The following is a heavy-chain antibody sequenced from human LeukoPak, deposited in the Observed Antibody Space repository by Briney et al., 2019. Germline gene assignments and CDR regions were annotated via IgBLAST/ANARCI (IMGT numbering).Heavy chain of an antibody. Sequence: PGGSLRLSCAASGFTFSSYAMSWVRQAPGKGLEWVSAISGGSTYYADSVKGRFTISRDNSKNTLCLQMNSLRAEDTAVYYCAKVVGCSSTSCYPGYYFDYWGQGTLVTVSS. J-gene: IGHJ4*02. CDR2: ISGGST. D-gene: IGHD2-2*01. CDR1: GFTFSSYA. CDR3: AKVVGCSSTSCYPGYYFDY. V-gene: IGHV3-23*01.